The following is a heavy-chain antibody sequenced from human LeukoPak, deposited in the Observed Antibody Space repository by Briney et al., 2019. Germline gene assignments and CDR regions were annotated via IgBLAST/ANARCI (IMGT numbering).Heavy chain of an antibody. CDR1: VGSITSGGYY. Sequence: PSQTLSLTCTVSVGSITSGGYYWTWIRQFPGKGLEWIGFIYHDGGTYYNPSLKSRVTMSVDTSNIQFSLKLSSVTAADTAVYYCARATYCSGGSCYSAIVDYWGQGTLVTVSS. D-gene: IGHD2-15*01. V-gene: IGHV4-31*03. CDR3: ARATYCSGGSCYSAIVDY. J-gene: IGHJ4*02. CDR2: IYHDGGT.